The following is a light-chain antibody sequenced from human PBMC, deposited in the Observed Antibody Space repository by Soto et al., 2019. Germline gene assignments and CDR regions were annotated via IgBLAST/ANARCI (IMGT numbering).Light chain of an antibody. CDR3: QQYGGSPRT. V-gene: IGKV3-20*01. CDR1: QSVFINN. J-gene: IGKJ2*01. Sequence: EIVLTQSPGTLSLSPGERATLSCRASQSVFINNLAWYQQKPGQAPRLLMFGASNRATGIPDRFSGSGSGTDFTLTISRLEPEDFAIYHCQQYGGSPRTFGQGTKLEIK. CDR2: GAS.